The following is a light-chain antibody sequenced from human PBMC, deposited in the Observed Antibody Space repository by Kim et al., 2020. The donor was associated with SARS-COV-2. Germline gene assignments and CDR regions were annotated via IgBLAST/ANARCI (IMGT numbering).Light chain of an antibody. CDR2: DAS. V-gene: IGKV3-15*01. CDR3: QQDNRWRT. J-gene: IGKJ1*01. CDR1: QSVTTK. Sequence: EIVMTQSPATLSVSPGERATLSCRASQSVTTKLAWYQQKPGQAPRLLIYDASARATGVPARFSGSGSGTEFTLTISSLQSEDFAVYYCQQDNRWRTFGKGTKVDSK.